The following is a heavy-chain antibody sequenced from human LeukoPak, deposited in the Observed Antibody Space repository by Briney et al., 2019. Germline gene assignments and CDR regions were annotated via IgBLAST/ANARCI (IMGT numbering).Heavy chain of an antibody. CDR3: ATVLSGCETTRCELDY. D-gene: IGHD1-26*01. J-gene: IGHJ4*02. CDR2: ISSSSTYI. V-gene: IGHV3-21*01. CDR1: GFAFSTYS. Sequence: GGSLRLSCAASGFAFSTYSMNWVRQAPGKGLEWVSSISSSSTYIYYADSVKGRVTISRDNAKNSLYLQMNSLRAEDTAVYYCATVLSGCETTRCELDYWGQGTLVTVSS.